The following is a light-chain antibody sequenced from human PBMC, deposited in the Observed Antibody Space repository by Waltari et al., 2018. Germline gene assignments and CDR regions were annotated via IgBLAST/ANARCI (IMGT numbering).Light chain of an antibody. CDR3: QQYGSSPLT. V-gene: IGKV3-20*01. CDR1: QSVSSSY. J-gene: IGKJ4*01. Sequence: EIVLTQSPGTLSLSPGERATLSCRASQSVSSSYLAWYQQSHGQDPRLLIYAASSRATGIPDRFSGSGSGTEFTLTISRLEPEDFALYYCQQYGSSPLTFGGGTKVEI. CDR2: AAS.